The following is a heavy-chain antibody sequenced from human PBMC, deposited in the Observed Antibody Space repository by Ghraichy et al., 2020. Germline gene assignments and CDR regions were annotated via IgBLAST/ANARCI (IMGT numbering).Heavy chain of an antibody. Sequence: GESLNISCEASGYIFSNYGISWVRQAPGQGLEWMGWISPYNGKTYYTQRLQGRVTMTADTSTNTVYMELRSLRSDDTALYYCARENRRELRIYYFDHWGQGTLVTVSS. CDR2: ISPYNGKT. V-gene: IGHV1-18*04. CDR1: GYIFSNYG. J-gene: IGHJ4*02. CDR3: ARENRRELRIYYFDH. D-gene: IGHD1-26*01.